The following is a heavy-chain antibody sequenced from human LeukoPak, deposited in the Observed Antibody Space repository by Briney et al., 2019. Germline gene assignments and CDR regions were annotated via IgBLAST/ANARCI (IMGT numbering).Heavy chain of an antibody. J-gene: IGHJ5*02. CDR3: ARGGIMGATSRWFDP. CDR1: GYTFTSYY. CDR2: INPSGGST. Sequence: ASVKVSCKASGYTFTSYYMHWVRQAPGQGLEWMGIINPSGGSTSYAQKFQGRVTMTRDMSTSTVYKELSSLRSEATAVYYCARGGIMGATSRWFDPWGQGTLVTVSS. D-gene: IGHD1-26*01. V-gene: IGHV1-46*01.